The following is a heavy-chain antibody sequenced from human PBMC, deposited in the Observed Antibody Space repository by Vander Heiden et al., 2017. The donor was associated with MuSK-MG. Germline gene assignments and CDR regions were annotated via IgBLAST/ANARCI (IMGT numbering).Heavy chain of an antibody. CDR1: GDTLTELS. V-gene: IGHV1-24*01. CDR2: FNPENGGM. D-gene: IGHD4-4*01. CDR3: ATHPPNRDYRIWTD. J-gene: IGHJ4*02. Sequence: SGDTLTELSIQWVRQAPGKGLEWMGGFNPENGGMMYAQKFQDRVTMTEDTSKDTAYMELSSLRSEDTAVYYCATHPPNRDYRIWTDGGQGTLVSVSS.